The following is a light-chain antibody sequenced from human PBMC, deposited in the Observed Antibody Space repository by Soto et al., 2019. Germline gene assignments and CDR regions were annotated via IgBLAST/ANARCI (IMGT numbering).Light chain of an antibody. V-gene: IGKV3-20*01. J-gene: IGKJ4*01. CDR2: SAS. CDR3: QQYGGSPRVT. CDR1: QSVSSNY. Sequence: EIVLTQSPGTLSLSPGERVTLSCRASQSVSSNYLAWYQQKPGQAPRLLIYSASSRATGIPDRFIGSGSGTDFSLPISRLEPEDFAVYYCQQYGGSPRVTFGGGTKVEIK.